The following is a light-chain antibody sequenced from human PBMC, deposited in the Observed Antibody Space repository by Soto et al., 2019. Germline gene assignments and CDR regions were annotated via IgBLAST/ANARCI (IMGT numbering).Light chain of an antibody. J-gene: IGKJ1*01. CDR3: QHYNSYSGT. Sequence: IQMTQSPTTLSASVGCRLTISCRASQSVSRGLAWYQQKPGKAPKLVIYDVSTLESGVPSRFTGSGPGTEFNLIISSLQTDDFATYYCQHYNSYSGTFGQGTKVDIK. V-gene: IGKV1-5*01. CDR1: QSVSRG. CDR2: DVS.